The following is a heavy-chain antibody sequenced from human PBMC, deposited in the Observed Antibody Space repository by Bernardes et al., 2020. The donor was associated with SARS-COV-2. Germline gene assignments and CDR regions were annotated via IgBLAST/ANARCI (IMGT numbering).Heavy chain of an antibody. V-gene: IGHV3-33*01. D-gene: IGHD2-21*02. Sequence: GGSLRLSCVTSGFTFSHYGMHWVRQAPGKGLEWVAVIWSHGNAEYYADSVKGRFTISRDQSKKTVYLQMNSLRGEDTALYYCARGNYCHRVDCYSVFDFWGQGTLVTVSS. CDR2: IWSHGNAE. J-gene: IGHJ4*02. CDR3: ARGNYCHRVDCYSVFDF. CDR1: GFTFSHYG.